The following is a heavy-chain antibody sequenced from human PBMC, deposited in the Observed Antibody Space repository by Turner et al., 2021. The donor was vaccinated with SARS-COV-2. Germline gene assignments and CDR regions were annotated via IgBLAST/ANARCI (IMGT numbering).Heavy chain of an antibody. D-gene: IGHD6-6*01. Sequence: EVQLLESGGGLVQPGGSLRLSGAASGFTFSSYAMSWVRQAPGKGLEWVSGISWNSGTIGYADSVKGRFTISRDNAKNSLYLQMNRLRAEDTALYYCAKEFARPDYYYYGMDVWGQGTTVTVSS. CDR1: GFTFSSYA. V-gene: IGHV3-9*01. J-gene: IGHJ6*02. CDR2: ISWNSGTI. CDR3: AKEFARPDYYYYGMDV.